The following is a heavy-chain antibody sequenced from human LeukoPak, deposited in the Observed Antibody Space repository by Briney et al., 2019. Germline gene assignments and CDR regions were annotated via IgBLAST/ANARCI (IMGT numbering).Heavy chain of an antibody. CDR3: ARAEALKFRDFDY. V-gene: IGHV3-48*04. J-gene: IGHJ4*02. Sequence: GGSLRLSCAASGFTFSDYSMNWVRQAPGKGLEWVSYISSSSSTVYYADSVKGRFTISRDNARNSLYLQMNSLRAEDTAIYYCARAEALKFRDFDYWGQGTLVTVSS. CDR2: ISSSSSTV. CDR1: GFTFSDYS.